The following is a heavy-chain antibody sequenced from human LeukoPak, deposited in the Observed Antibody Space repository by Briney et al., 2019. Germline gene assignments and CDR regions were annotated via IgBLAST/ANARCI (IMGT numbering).Heavy chain of an antibody. CDR2: ISYDGSNK. Sequence: GGSLRLSCAASGFTFSSYVMHWVRQAPGKGLEGVAVISYDGSNKYYADSLKGRFTISRDNSKNTLYLHMNSPRAQDTAVYYCARELWFGELLSIDGMDVWGKGTTVTVSS. V-gene: IGHV3-30*04. D-gene: IGHD3-10*01. CDR3: ARELWFGELLSIDGMDV. J-gene: IGHJ6*04. CDR1: GFTFSSYV.